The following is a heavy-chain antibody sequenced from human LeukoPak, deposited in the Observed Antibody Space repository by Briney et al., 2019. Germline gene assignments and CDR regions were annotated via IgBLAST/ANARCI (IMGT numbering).Heavy chain of an antibody. V-gene: IGHV1-69*13. D-gene: IGHD6-19*01. J-gene: IGHJ6*02. CDR2: IIPIFGTA. Sequence: SVKVSCKASAYTFTSYDINWVRQAPGQGLEWMGGIIPIFGTANYAQKFQGRVTITADESTSTAYMELSSLRSEDTAVYYCARDQWPSRYSSGRPAGDGGGMDVWGQGTTVTVSS. CDR1: AYTFTSYD. CDR3: ARDQWPSRYSSGRPAGDGGGMDV.